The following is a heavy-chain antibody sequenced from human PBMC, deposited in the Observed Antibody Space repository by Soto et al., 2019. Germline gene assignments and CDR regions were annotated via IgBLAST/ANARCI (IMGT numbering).Heavy chain of an antibody. V-gene: IGHV1-18*01. D-gene: IGHD3-3*01. CDR2: ISAYNGNT. Sequence: QVQLVQSGAEVKKPGASVKVSCKASGYTFTSYGISWVRQAPGQGLEWMGWISAYNGNTNYAQKLQGRVTMTTDTSTSTAYMELRSLRSDDTAVSYCARVAVYTICGVVTEHWFDPWGQGTLVTVSS. CDR1: GYTFTSYG. J-gene: IGHJ5*02. CDR3: ARVAVYTICGVVTEHWFDP.